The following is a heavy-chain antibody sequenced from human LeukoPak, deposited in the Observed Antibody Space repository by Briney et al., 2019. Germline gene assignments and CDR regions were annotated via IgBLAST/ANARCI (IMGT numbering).Heavy chain of an antibody. CDR3: ARQRSGYSPTYYYYMDV. J-gene: IGHJ6*03. CDR2: IYPGDSDT. Sequence: GESLKISCKGSGYIFSDFWIVWVRQMPGQGLEWMGIIYPGDSDTRYSPSFQGQVTISADKSISTAYLQWSSLKASDTAMYYCARQRSGYSPTYYYYMDVWGKGTTVTISS. D-gene: IGHD5-18*01. V-gene: IGHV5-51*01. CDR1: GYIFSDFW.